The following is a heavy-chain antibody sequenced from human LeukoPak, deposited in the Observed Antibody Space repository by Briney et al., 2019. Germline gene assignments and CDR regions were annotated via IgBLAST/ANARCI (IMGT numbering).Heavy chain of an antibody. D-gene: IGHD2-2*01. CDR2: ISYDGSNK. V-gene: IGHV3-30*04. J-gene: IGHJ4*02. CDR3: ARGDQLPISAFDY. Sequence: SEGSLRLSCAASGFTYSSHAMSWVRQAPGKGLEWVAVISYDGSNKYYADSVKGRFTISRDNSKNTLYLQMNSLRAEDTAVYYCARGDQLPISAFDYWGQGTLVTVSS. CDR1: GFTYSSHA.